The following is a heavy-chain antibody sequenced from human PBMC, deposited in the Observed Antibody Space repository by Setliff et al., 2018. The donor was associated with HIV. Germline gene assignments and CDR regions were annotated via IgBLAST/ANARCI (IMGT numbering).Heavy chain of an antibody. CDR2: INHSRST. CDR1: GGSFSGYY. CDR3: ARGAIAVAGISYYYYGMDV. V-gene: IGHV4-34*01. D-gene: IGHD6-19*01. J-gene: IGHJ6*02. Sequence: SETLSLTCAVYGGSFSGYYWSWIRQPPGKGLEWIGEINHSRSTNYNPSLKSRVTISVDTSKNQFSLKLSSVTAADTAVYYCARGAIAVAGISYYYYGMDVWVPETLLVTVSS.